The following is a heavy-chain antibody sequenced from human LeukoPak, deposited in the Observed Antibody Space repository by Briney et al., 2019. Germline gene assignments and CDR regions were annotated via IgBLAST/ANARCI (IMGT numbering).Heavy chain of an antibody. D-gene: IGHD5-24*01. V-gene: IGHV3-66*01. CDR3: ASPRRDGYNYFEY. CDR2: IYSGGST. Sequence: PGGSLRLSCAASGFTVSSNYISWVRQAPGKGLEWVSVIYSGGSTYYADSVKDRFTISRDSYKNTLYLQMNSLRVEDTAVYYCASPRRDGYNYFEYWGQGTLVTVSS. J-gene: IGHJ4*02. CDR1: GFTVSSNY.